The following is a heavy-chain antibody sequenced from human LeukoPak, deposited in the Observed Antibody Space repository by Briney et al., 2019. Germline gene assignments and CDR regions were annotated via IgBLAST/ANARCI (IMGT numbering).Heavy chain of an antibody. D-gene: IGHD3-10*01. Sequence: GGSLRLSCAASGFTSSSYAMSWVRQAPGKGLEWVSTISGSGGSTYYADSVKGRFTISRDNSKNTLYLQMQSLRAEATAVYYCAKDRQEGNFDHWGQGTLVTVSS. CDR1: GFTSSSYA. J-gene: IGHJ4*02. CDR2: ISGSGGST. CDR3: AKDRQEGNFDH. V-gene: IGHV3-23*01.